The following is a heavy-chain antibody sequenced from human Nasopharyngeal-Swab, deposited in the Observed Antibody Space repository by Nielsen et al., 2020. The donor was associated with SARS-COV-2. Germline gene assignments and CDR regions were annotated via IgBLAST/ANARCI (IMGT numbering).Heavy chain of an antibody. CDR1: DGSISSYY. D-gene: IGHD6-13*01. J-gene: IGHJ4*02. Sequence: SETLSLTCTVSDGSISSYYWGWIRQPPGKGLEWIGSIYYSGSTYYNPSLKSRVTISVDTSKNQFSLKLSSVTAADTAVYYCASGAAAGEFDYWGQGTLVTVSS. CDR3: ASGAAAGEFDY. CDR2: IYYSGST. V-gene: IGHV4-39*07.